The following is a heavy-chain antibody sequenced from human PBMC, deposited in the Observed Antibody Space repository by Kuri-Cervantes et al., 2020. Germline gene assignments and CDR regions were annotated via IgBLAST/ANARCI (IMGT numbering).Heavy chain of an antibody. CDR2: INHRGST. CDR3: ARGYGGKRDRYFDL. Sequence: GSLRLSCAVYGGSFSGYYWSWIRQAPGKGLEWIGEINHRGSTKYNPSLKSRVTISVDTSKNQFSLRLSSVTAADTAVYYCARGYGGKRDRYFDLWGRGTLVTVSS. D-gene: IGHD4-23*01. J-gene: IGHJ2*01. CDR1: GGSFSGYY. V-gene: IGHV4-34*01.